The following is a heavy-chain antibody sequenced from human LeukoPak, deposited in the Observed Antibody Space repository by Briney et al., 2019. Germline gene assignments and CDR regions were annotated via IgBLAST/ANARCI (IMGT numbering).Heavy chain of an antibody. Sequence: GGSLRLSCAASGFTFSDCYMSWIRQAPGKGLEWVSYISSSGSTIYYADSVKGRFTISRDNAKNSLYLQMNSLRAEDTAVYYCARAYDFWSGYYTGIDYWGQGTLVTVSS. CDR2: ISSSGSTI. D-gene: IGHD3-3*01. CDR3: ARAYDFWSGYYTGIDY. CDR1: GFTFSDCY. V-gene: IGHV3-11*04. J-gene: IGHJ4*02.